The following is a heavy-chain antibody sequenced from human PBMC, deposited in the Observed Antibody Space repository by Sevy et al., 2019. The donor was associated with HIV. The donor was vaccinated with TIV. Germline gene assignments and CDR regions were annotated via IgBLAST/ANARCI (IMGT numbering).Heavy chain of an antibody. CDR2: IVVGSGNT. D-gene: IGHD2-15*01. J-gene: IGHJ4*02. CDR3: AAVLPSKYCSGGSCYRYFDY. Sequence: ASVKVSCKASGFTFTSSAVQWVRQARGQRLEWIGWIVVGSGNTNYAQKFQERVTITRGMSTSTAYMALSSLRSEDTDLYYCAAVLPSKYCSGGSCYRYFDYWGQGTLVTVSS. CDR1: GFTFTSSA. V-gene: IGHV1-58*01.